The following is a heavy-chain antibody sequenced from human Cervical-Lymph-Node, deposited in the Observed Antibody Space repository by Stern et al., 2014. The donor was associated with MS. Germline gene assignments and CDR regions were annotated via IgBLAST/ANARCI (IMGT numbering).Heavy chain of an antibody. D-gene: IGHD6-19*01. Sequence: VQLVQSGAEVKKPGASVKVSCKASGYTFTSYGISWVRQAPGQGLEWMGRISAYNGNTNYAQKLQGRVTMTTDTSTSTAYMELRSLRSDDTAVYYCAREVRQWLVRASYGMDVWGQGTTVTVSS. CDR1: GYTFTSYG. J-gene: IGHJ6*02. V-gene: IGHV1-18*01. CDR3: AREVRQWLVRASYGMDV. CDR2: ISAYNGNT.